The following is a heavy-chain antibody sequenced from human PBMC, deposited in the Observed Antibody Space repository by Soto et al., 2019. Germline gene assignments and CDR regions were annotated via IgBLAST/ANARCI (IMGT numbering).Heavy chain of an antibody. D-gene: IGHD6-13*01. J-gene: IGHJ5*02. CDR2: ISGSGGST. V-gene: IGHV3-23*01. Sequence: GGSLRLSCAASGFTFSSYAMSWVRQAPGKGLEWVSAISGSGGSTYYADSVKGRFTISRDNSKNRLYLQMNSLRAEDTAVYYCAKERMASAVKGVNWFDPWGQGTLVTVSS. CDR3: AKERMASAVKGVNWFDP. CDR1: GFTFSSYA.